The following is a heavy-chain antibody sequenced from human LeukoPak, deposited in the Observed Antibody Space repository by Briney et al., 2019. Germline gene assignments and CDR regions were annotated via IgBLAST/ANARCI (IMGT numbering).Heavy chain of an antibody. J-gene: IGHJ4*02. CDR3: AKDKKGIAAAGIPDY. CDR2: ISSSSSYI. D-gene: IGHD6-13*01. V-gene: IGHV3-21*01. CDR1: GFTFSSYS. Sequence: GGSLRLSCAASGFTFSSYSMNWVRQAPGKGLEWVSSISSSSSYIYYADSVKGRFTISRDNSKNTLYLQMNSLRAEDTAVYYCAKDKKGIAAAGIPDYWGQGTLVTVSS.